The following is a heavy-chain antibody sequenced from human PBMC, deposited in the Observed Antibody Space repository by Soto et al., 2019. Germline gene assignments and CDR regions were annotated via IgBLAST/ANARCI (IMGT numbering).Heavy chain of an antibody. CDR3: ASRGGPYYYCFVMVS. CDR2: ISVSGGST. D-gene: IGHD1-26*01. Sequence: PPGSISPSCPASGFPSSRYAMSWVRPAHGKGLEWVSAISVSGGSTYYADSVKGRFTISRDNSKHTLYLQMNSLRAEDTAVVCGASRGGPYYYCFVMVSWGQGQRFPVSS. V-gene: IGHV3-23*01. J-gene: IGHJ3*01. CDR1: GFPSSRYA.